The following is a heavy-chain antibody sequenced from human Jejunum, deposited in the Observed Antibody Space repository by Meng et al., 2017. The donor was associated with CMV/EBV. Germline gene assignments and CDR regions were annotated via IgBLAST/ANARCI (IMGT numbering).Heavy chain of an antibody. Sequence: TCPGHYMHWVRQAPGQGLEWMGRINPNSGGANYAQKFQGRVTMTRDTSISTAYMELNRLRSDDTAVYYCASQGYDFWSGYYAFDIWGQGTKVTVSS. J-gene: IGHJ3*02. CDR3: ASQGYDFWSGYYAFDI. V-gene: IGHV1-2*02. CDR1: TCPGHY. CDR2: INPNSGGA. D-gene: IGHD3-3*01.